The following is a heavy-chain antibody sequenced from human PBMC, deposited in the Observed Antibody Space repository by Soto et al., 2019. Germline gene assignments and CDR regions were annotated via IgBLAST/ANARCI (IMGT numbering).Heavy chain of an antibody. J-gene: IGHJ4*02. D-gene: IGHD5-12*01. V-gene: IGHV1-8*01. CDR3: AKDLYSGYDFFFDY. Sequence: ASVKVSCKASGYTFTSYDINWVRQATGQGLEWMGWMNPNSGNTGYAQKFQGRVTMTKNTLYLQMNSMRPEDTAVYYCAKDLYSGYDFFFDYWGQGTLVTGSS. CDR1: GYTFTSYD. CDR2: MNPNSGNT.